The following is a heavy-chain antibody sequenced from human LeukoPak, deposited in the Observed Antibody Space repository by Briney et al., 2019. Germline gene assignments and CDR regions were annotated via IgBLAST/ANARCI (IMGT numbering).Heavy chain of an antibody. V-gene: IGHV3-53*01. J-gene: IGHJ4*02. CDR1: GFSVSDNY. CDR3: AKDTDLDC. Sequence: GGSLRLSCVASGFSVSDNYMSWVRQAPGKGLGWVAIIYTGGFTYYGDSVKGRFTISRDTSKNTLYLHMNNLRAEDTAVYFCAKDTDLDCWGQGTEVTVSS. D-gene: IGHD4-11*01. CDR2: IYTGGFT.